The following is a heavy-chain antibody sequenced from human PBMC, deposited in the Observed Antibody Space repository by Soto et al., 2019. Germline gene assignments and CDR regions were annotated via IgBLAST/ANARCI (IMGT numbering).Heavy chain of an antibody. CDR3: AKDRALFRFCEWLFGDAFDI. CDR1: GFTFSSYG. D-gene: IGHD3-3*01. CDR2: ITYDGSNK. V-gene: IGHV3-30*18. J-gene: IGHJ3*02. Sequence: QVQLVESGGGVVQPGRSLRLSCAASGFTFSSYGMHWVRQAPGKGLEGVAVITYDGSNKYYADSVKGRFTISRDNSKITLYRQMNSRRAEDTAVYYCAKDRALFRFCEWLFGDAFDIWGQGTMVTVSS.